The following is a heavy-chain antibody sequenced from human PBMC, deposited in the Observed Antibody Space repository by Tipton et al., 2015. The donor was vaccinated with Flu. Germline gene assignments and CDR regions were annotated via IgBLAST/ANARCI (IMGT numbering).Heavy chain of an antibody. CDR3: VRGPLPDSNWYNGLDV. D-gene: IGHD6-13*01. J-gene: IGHJ6*02. Sequence: SLRLSCVASGFIFDSSDMHWVRQVIGKGLEWVSGIDTSGDTYYIGSVKGRFTTSRENAKNSVYLQMNSLRGGDTATYYCVRGPLPDSNWYNGLDVWGQGTTVTVFS. CDR2: IDTSGDT. CDR1: GFIFDSSD. V-gene: IGHV3-13*01.